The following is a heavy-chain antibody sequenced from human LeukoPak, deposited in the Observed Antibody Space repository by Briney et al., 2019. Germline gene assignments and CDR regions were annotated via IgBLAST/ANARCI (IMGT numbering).Heavy chain of an antibody. CDR3: ARPRCSSTSCQYYFDY. J-gene: IGHJ4*02. V-gene: IGHV5-51*01. CDR2: IYPGDSDT. D-gene: IGHD2-2*01. CDR1: GYRFTSYW. Sequence: GGSLKISCKGFGYRFTSYWIGWVRQMPGKGLEWMGIIYPGDSDTRYSPSFQGQVTISADKSISTAYLQWSSLKASDTAMYYCARPRCSSTSCQYYFDYWGQGTLVTVSS.